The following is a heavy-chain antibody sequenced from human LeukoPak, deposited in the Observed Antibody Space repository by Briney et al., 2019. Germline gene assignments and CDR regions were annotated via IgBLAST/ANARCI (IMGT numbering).Heavy chain of an antibody. CDR1: GLTFSNYP. CDR3: ARELGRVVVPAASMDV. CDR2: ISGDGDYT. J-gene: IGHJ6*02. V-gene: IGHV3-23*01. D-gene: IGHD2-2*01. Sequence: GGSLRLSCAASGLTFSNYPMSWVRQAPGKGLEWVSTISGDGDYTYYADSVKGRFTISRDNSKNTLYLQMNSLRAEDTAVYYCARELGRVVVPAASMDVWGQGTTVTVSS.